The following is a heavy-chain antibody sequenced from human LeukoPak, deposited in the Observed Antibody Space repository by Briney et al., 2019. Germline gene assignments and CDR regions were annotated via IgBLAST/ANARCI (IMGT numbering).Heavy chain of an antibody. Sequence: GASVRVSCKASGYTFTSCGISWVRQAPGQGLEWMGWISAFKGNTNYAQKLQGRVTMTTDTSTSTAYMELRSLRSDDTAVYYCARDLGFTMVRGVLYHSYGMDVWGQGTTVTASS. D-gene: IGHD3-10*01. CDR2: ISAFKGNT. CDR3: ARDLGFTMVRGVLYHSYGMDV. CDR1: GYTFTSCG. J-gene: IGHJ6*02. V-gene: IGHV1-18*01.